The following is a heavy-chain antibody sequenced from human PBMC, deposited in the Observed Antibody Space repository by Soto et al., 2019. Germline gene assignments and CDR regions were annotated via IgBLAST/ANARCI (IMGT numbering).Heavy chain of an antibody. CDR2: ISGSGDTI. Sequence: QVQLVESGGGLVKPEGSLRLSCAASGFTFSDYYMSWIRQAPGKGLDWGSYISGSGDTIYYTDSVKGRFTISRDNTKNSLYLQMNSLRAEDTAVYFCVSNRIRTPGVGYWGQGTLVTVSS. J-gene: IGHJ4*02. CDR3: VSNRIRTPGVGY. D-gene: IGHD1-1*01. V-gene: IGHV3-11*01. CDR1: GFTFSDYY.